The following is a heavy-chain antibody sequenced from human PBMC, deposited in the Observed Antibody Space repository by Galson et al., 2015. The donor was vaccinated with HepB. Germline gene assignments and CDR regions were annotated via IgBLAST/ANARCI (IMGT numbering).Heavy chain of an antibody. CDR3: AKSLGSSWYRASDY. Sequence: SLRLSCAASGFTFSSYAMNWVRQAPGKGLEWVSVISGSGGSTFYADSVKGRFTISRGNSKNTLYLQMDSLRAEDTAVYYCAKSLGSSWYRASDYWGQGTLVTVSS. V-gene: IGHV3-23*01. CDR2: ISGSGGST. CDR1: GFTFSSYA. D-gene: IGHD6-13*01. J-gene: IGHJ4*02.